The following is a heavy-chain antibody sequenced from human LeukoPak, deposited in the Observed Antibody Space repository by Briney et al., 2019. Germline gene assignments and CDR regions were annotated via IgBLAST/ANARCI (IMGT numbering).Heavy chain of an antibody. CDR3: ARGPPRGKYYYMDV. CDR1: GFTFSSYD. D-gene: IGHD1-1*01. CDR2: IGTTSDT. J-gene: IGHJ6*03. Sequence: GGSLRLSCAASGFTFSSYDMHWVRQPTGQGLEWVSTIGTTSDTYYPGSVEGRFTLSRDKAKNPLYLQMNSLTAGDTAVCYCARGPPRGKYYYMDVWGKGTTVTVSS. V-gene: IGHV3-13*01.